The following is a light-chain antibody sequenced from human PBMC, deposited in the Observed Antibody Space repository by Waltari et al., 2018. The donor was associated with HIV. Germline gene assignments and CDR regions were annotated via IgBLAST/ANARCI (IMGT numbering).Light chain of an antibody. J-gene: IGKJ4*01. CDR1: QSVGTY. CDR2: DAS. Sequence: EIVLTQSPATLSLSPGERATLSCRASQSVGTYLAWYQQKPGQAPRLLIYDASKRATGTPARLSGSGSETDFTLTISSLEPEDFAVYYCQQLRNWLTFGGGTKVEIK. CDR3: QQLRNWLT. V-gene: IGKV3-11*01.